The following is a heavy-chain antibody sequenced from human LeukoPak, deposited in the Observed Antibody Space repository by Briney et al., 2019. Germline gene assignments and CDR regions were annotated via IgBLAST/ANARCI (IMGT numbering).Heavy chain of an antibody. Sequence: SETLSLTCAVSGGAISSSNWWSWVRQPPGKGLEWIGEIYHTGSTNYNPSLKSRVTISVDKSKNQFSLRLSSVTAADTAVYYCARVLDGGNSNWFDPWGQGTLATVSS. J-gene: IGHJ5*02. CDR3: ARVLDGGNSNWFDP. CDR2: IYHTGST. V-gene: IGHV4-4*02. CDR1: GGAISSSNW. D-gene: IGHD4-23*01.